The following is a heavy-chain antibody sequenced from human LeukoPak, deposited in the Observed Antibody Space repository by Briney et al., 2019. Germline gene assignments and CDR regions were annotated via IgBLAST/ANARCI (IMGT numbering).Heavy chain of an antibody. Sequence: ASVKVSCKASGYTFTTYAMNWVRQAPGQGLEWMGWINTNTGNPTYAQGFTGRFVFSLDTSVSTAYLQISSLKAEDTAVYYCARGGVGYYGSGSPPGYYYGMDVWGQGTMVTVSS. J-gene: IGHJ6*02. CDR2: INTNTGNP. D-gene: IGHD3-10*01. CDR1: GYTFTTYA. CDR3: ARGGVGYYGSGSPPGYYYGMDV. V-gene: IGHV7-4-1*02.